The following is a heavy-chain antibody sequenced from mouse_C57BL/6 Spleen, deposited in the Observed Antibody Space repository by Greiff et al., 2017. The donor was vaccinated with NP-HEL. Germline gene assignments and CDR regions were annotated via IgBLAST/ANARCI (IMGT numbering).Heavy chain of an antibody. CDR3: AREGGLLSFAY. V-gene: IGHV5-12*01. CDR1: GFTFSDYY. J-gene: IGHJ3*01. D-gene: IGHD1-1*01. CDR2: ISNGGGST. Sequence: EVQVVESGGGLVQPGGSLKLSCAASGFTFSDYYMYWVRQTPEKRLEWVAYISNGGGSTYYPDTVKGRFTISRDNAKNTLYLQMSRLKSEDTAMYYCAREGGLLSFAYWGQGTLVTVSA.